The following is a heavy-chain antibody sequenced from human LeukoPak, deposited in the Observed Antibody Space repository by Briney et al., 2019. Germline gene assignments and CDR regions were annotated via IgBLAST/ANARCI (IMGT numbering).Heavy chain of an antibody. CDR2: IIPIFGTA. Sequence: ASVKVSCKASGGTFSNYAISWVRQAPGPGLEWMGGIIPIFGTANYAQKFQGRVTITAEESTNTAYMELSSLRSEDTAVYYCARGASGYYYRQFDYWGQGTLVTVSS. D-gene: IGHD3-22*01. CDR3: ARGASGYYYRQFDY. J-gene: IGHJ4*02. CDR1: GGTFSNYA. V-gene: IGHV1-69*13.